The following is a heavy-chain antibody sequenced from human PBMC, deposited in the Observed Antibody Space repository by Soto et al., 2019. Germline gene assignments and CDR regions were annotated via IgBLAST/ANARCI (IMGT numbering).Heavy chain of an antibody. Sequence: VGPLRLSCAASVFTFSDYYMSWILQAPGKGLEWFSYISSSGSTIYYADSVKGRFTISRDNAKNSLYLQMNSLRAEDTAVYYCAREGSNYVGLEYWGQGTLVTVSP. CDR3: AREGSNYVGLEY. CDR1: VFTFSDYY. D-gene: IGHD4-4*01. V-gene: IGHV3-11*01. CDR2: ISSSGSTI. J-gene: IGHJ4*02.